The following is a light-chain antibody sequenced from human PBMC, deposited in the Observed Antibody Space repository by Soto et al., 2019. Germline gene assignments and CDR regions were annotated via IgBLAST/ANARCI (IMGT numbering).Light chain of an antibody. J-gene: IGKJ1*01. V-gene: IGKV3-15*01. CDR3: QQSNNWPPDRT. Sequence: EIVMTQSPATLSVSPGERATLSCRASQSVGSNLAWYQQKPGQAPRLLIYGASTSATGIPARFSGSRSGIEFTLSSISLQSEDFAIYFCQQSNNWPPDRTFGQGTKVEIK. CDR2: GAS. CDR1: QSVGSN.